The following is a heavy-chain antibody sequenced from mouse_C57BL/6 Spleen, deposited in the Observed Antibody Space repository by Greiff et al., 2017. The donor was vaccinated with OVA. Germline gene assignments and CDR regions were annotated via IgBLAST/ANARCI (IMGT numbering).Heavy chain of an antibody. Sequence: VMLVESGPGLVAPSQSLSITCTVSGFSLTSYGVHWVRQPPGKGLEWLVVIWSDGSTTYNSALKSRLSISKDNSKSQVFLKMNSLQTDDTAMYYCARQGGYDEGDYFDYWGQGTTLTVSS. CDR2: IWSDGST. D-gene: IGHD2-2*01. V-gene: IGHV2-6-1*01. CDR3: ARQGGYDEGDYFDY. CDR1: GFSLTSYG. J-gene: IGHJ2*01.